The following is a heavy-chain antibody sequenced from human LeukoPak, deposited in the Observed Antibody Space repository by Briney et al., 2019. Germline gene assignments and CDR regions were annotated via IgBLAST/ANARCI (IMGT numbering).Heavy chain of an antibody. CDR3: ARGQYYYDSSGYYYIPYFDY. Sequence: ASVKVSCKASGGTFSSYAISWVRQAPGQGLEWMGGIIPIFGTANYAQKVEGRVTITTDESTSTAYMEMSSLRSEDTAVYYCARGQYYYDSSGYYYIPYFDYWGQGTLVKVSS. J-gene: IGHJ4*02. D-gene: IGHD3-22*01. CDR2: IIPIFGTA. V-gene: IGHV1-69*05. CDR1: GGTFSSYA.